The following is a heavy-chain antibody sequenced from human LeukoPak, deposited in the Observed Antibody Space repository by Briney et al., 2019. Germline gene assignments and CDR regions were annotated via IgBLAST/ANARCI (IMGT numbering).Heavy chain of an antibody. CDR3: ARGSPPRRNYDSRGYYSYYFDY. Sequence: ASVKVSCKASGYTFTSYGISWVRQAPGQGLEWMGWISAYNGNTHYAQKLQGRVTMTTDTSTSTVYMELRSLGSDDTAVYYCARGSPPRRNYDSRGYYSYYFDYWGQGTLVTVPS. D-gene: IGHD3-22*01. CDR1: GYTFTSYG. CDR2: ISAYNGNT. V-gene: IGHV1-18*01. J-gene: IGHJ4*02.